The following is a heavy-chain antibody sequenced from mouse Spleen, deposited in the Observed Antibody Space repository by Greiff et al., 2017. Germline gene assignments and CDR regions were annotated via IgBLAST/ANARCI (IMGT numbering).Heavy chain of an antibody. CDR3: ARDAYYYGSSYAMDY. CDR2: ISTYYGDA. D-gene: IGHD1-1*01. CDR1: GYTFTDYA. V-gene: IGHV1S137*01. Sequence: VQLQQSGAELVRPGVSVKISCKGSGYTFTDYAMHWVKQSHAKSLEWIGVISTYYGDASYNQKFKGKATMTVDKSSSTAYMELARLTSEDSAIYYCARDAYYYGSSYAMDYWGQGTSVTVSS. J-gene: IGHJ4*01.